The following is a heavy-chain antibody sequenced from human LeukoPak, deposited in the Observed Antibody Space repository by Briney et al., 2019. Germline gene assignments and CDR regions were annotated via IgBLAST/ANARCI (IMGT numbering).Heavy chain of an antibody. CDR3: ARLVADYGGNFGPDNSWFLFDY. CDR1: GGSFSGYY. V-gene: IGHV4-34*01. Sequence: PSETLSLTCAVYGGSFSGYYWSWIRQPPGKGLEWIGEINHSGSTNYNPSLKSQVTISVDTSKNQFSLKLSSVTAADTAVYYCARLVADYGGNFGPDNSWFLFDYWGQGTLVTVSS. J-gene: IGHJ4*02. D-gene: IGHD4-23*01. CDR2: INHSGST.